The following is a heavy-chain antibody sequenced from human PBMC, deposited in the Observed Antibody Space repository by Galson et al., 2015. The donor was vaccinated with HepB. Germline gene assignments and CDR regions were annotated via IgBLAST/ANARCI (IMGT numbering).Heavy chain of an antibody. J-gene: IGHJ4*02. CDR3: TTVDTAMGPLTDY. Sequence: SLRLSCAASGFTFSNAWMSWVRQAPGKGLEWVGRIKSKTDGGTTDYAAPVKGRFTISRDDSKNTLYLQMNSLKTEDTAVYYCTTVDTAMGPLTDYWGQGTLVTVSS. D-gene: IGHD5-18*01. CDR1: GFTFSNAW. CDR2: IKSKTDGGTT. V-gene: IGHV3-15*01.